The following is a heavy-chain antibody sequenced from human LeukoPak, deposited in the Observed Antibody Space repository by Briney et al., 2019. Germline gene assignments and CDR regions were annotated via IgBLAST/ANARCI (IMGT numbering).Heavy chain of an antibody. Sequence: SQTLSLTCAISGDSVSSNSAAWNWIRQSPSRGLEWLGRTYYRSKWYNDYAVSVKSRITINPDTSKNQFSLQLNSVTPEDTAVYYCARDLVARYSSSHGDWLDPWGQGTLVTVSS. CDR1: GDSVSSNSAA. V-gene: IGHV6-1*01. CDR3: ARDLVARYSSSHGDWLDP. J-gene: IGHJ5*02. CDR2: TYYRSKWYN. D-gene: IGHD6-6*01.